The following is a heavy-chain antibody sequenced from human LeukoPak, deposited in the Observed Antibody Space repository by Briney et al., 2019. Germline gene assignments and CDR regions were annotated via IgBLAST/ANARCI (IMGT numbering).Heavy chain of an antibody. CDR3: AREGALYGSGRRYGMDV. J-gene: IGHJ6*04. V-gene: IGHV3-48*03. Sequence: GGSLRLSCAASGFTFSSYEMNWVRQAPGKGLEWVSYISSSGSTIYYADSVKGRFTISRDNVKNSLYLQMNSLRAEDTAVYYCAREGALYGSGRRYGMDVWGKGTTVTVSS. D-gene: IGHD3-10*01. CDR1: GFTFSSYE. CDR2: ISSSGSTI.